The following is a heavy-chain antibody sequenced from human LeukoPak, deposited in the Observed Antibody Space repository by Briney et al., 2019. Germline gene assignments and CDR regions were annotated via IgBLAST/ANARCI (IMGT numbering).Heavy chain of an antibody. CDR2: ITSAGGGA. CDR3: ARSFNLHPFDY. J-gene: IGHJ4*02. CDR1: GFTFSNSA. V-gene: IGHV3-23*01. D-gene: IGHD1-14*01. Sequence: PGGSLRLSCAASGFTFSNSAMSWVRQAPGKGLEWVSSITSAGGGAYYPDSVKGWFTISRDNSKNTLYLQMNSLRAEDTAVYYCARSFNLHPFDYWGQGTLVTVSS.